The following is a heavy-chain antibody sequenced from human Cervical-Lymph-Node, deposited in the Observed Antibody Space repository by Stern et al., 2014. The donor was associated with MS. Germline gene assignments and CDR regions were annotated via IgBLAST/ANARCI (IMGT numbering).Heavy chain of an antibody. Sequence: VQLVQSGGGVVQPGRSLRLSCAASGFTFSSYAMHWVRQAPGKGLEWVAVISYDGSNKYYADSVKGRFTISRDNSKNTLYLQMNSLRAEDTAVYYCSGNFDYWGQGTLVTVSS. CDR3: SGNFDY. CDR2: ISYDGSNK. CDR1: GFTFSSYA. V-gene: IGHV3-30*01. J-gene: IGHJ4*02. D-gene: IGHD6-25*01.